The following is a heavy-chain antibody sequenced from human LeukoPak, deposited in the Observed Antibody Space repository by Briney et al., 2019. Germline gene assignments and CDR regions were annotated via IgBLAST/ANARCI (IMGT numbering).Heavy chain of an antibody. CDR1: GGSISSNY. CDR3: LPSLAAAGPFDY. J-gene: IGHJ4*02. CDR2: IYYSGST. D-gene: IGHD6-13*01. V-gene: IGHV4-59*01. Sequence: PSETLSLTCTVSGGSISSNYLSWIRQPPGKGLEWIGYIYYSGSTNYNPSLKSRVTISVDTSKNQFSLKLSSVTAADTAVYYCLPSLAAAGPFDYWGQGTLVTVSS.